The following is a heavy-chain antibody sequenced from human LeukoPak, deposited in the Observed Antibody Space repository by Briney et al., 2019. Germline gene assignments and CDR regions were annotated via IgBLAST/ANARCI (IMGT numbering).Heavy chain of an antibody. CDR2: IIPIFGTA. Sequence: ASVKVSCKASGGTFSGYAISWVRQAPGQGLEWMGGIIPIFGTANYAQKFQGRVTVTTDESTSTAYMELSSLRSEDTAVYYCARVATGDFFYFDYWGQGTLVTVSS. CDR3: ARVATGDFFYFDY. CDR1: GGTFSGYA. J-gene: IGHJ4*02. V-gene: IGHV1-69*05. D-gene: IGHD7-27*01.